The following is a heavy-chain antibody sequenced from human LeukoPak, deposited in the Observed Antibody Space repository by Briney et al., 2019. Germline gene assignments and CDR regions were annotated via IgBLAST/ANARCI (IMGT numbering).Heavy chain of an antibody. CDR1: GFTFSSYG. V-gene: IGHV3-30*18. CDR3: AKSTTVTTQQRGYFDY. Sequence: GGSLRLSCAASGFTFSSYGMHWVHQAPGKGLEWVAVISYDESNKYFADSVKGRFTISRDNPKNTLYLQMNSLRTEDTAVYYCAKSTTVTTQQRGYFDYWGRGTLVTVSS. CDR2: ISYDESNK. J-gene: IGHJ4*02. D-gene: IGHD4-11*01.